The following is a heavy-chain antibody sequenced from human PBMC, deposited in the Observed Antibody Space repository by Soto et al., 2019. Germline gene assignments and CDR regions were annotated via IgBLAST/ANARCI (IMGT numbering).Heavy chain of an antibody. J-gene: IGHJ3*02. CDR1: GGSISSGGYY. CDR3: ARELNTVNAFDI. CDR2: IYYSGST. V-gene: IGHV4-31*03. Sequence: QVQLQESGPGLVKPSQTLSLTCTVSGGSISSGGYYWSWIRQHPGKGLEWIGYIYYSGSTYYNPSLKSRVTISVDTSKDQFALKLSSVTAAGTAVYYCARELNTVNAFDIWGQGTMVTVSS. D-gene: IGHD4-17*01.